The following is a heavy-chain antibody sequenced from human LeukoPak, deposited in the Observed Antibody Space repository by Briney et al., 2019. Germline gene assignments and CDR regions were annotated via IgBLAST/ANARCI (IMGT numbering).Heavy chain of an antibody. V-gene: IGHV3-15*01. Sequence: GGSLRLSCAASGFTFSSYSMNWVRQAPGKGLEWVGRIKSRSDGGTIDYTPPVKGRFTISRDDSKNTLYLQLNSLKTEDTAVYYCTTDVSGPLSYYYYTDVWGKGTTVTISS. CDR3: TTDVSGPLSYYYYTDV. CDR1: GFTFSSYS. J-gene: IGHJ6*03. CDR2: IKSRSDGGTI.